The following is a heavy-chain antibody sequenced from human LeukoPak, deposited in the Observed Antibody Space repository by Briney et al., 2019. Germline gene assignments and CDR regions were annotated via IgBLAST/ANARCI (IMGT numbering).Heavy chain of an antibody. CDR1: GFTFSSYS. D-gene: IGHD3-16*01. Sequence: GVSLRLSCAASGFTFSSYSMNWVRQAPGKGLEWVSSISSSSSYIYYADSVKGRFTISRDNAKNSLYLQMHSLRAEDTAVYYCARDPPLRSHHAFDIWGQGTMVPVSS. V-gene: IGHV3-21*01. J-gene: IGHJ3*02. CDR3: ARDPPLRSHHAFDI. CDR2: ISSSSSYI.